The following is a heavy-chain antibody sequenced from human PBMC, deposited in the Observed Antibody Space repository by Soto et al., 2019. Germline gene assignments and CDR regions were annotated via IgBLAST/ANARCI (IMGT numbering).Heavy chain of an antibody. V-gene: IGHV2-5*01. D-gene: IGHD2-2*01. J-gene: IGHJ4*03. Sequence: QITLEESGPTLVKPTQTLTLTCTFSGFSLSSSGVSVGWIRQPPGKALEWLALIYGSDDKRYSPSLRRRLSITKDTSKHKLVLTMTNMAPVDTATYYCAHRRPFDIFVVPAAWGYFDYWGQGTLVTVSS. CDR3: AHRRPFDIFVVPAAWGYFDY. CDR2: IYGSDDK. CDR1: GFSLSSSGVS.